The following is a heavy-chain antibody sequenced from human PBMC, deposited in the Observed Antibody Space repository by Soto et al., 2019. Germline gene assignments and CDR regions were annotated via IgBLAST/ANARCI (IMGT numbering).Heavy chain of an antibody. J-gene: IGHJ4*02. V-gene: IGHV1-18*01. Sequence: ASVKVSCKASGYTSTSYGISWVRQAPGQGLEWMGWISAYNGNTNYAQKLQGRVTMTTDTSTSTAYMELSSLRSEDTAVYYCARVSGYYLPDYWGQGTLVTVSS. CDR2: ISAYNGNT. CDR3: ARVSGYYLPDY. CDR1: GYTSTSYG. D-gene: IGHD5-12*01.